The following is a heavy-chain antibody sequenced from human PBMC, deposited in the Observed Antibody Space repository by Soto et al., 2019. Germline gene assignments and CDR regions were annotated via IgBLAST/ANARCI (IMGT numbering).Heavy chain of an antibody. D-gene: IGHD6-6*01. Sequence: QLQLQESGPGLVKPSETLSLTCTVSGGSISSSSYYWGWIRQPPGKGLEWIGSIYYSGSTYYNPSLKSRVTISVDTSKNQFSLKLSSVTAADTAVYYCARLWAYSSSSNYFDYWGQGTLVTVSS. CDR1: GGSISSSSYY. CDR2: IYYSGST. J-gene: IGHJ4*02. V-gene: IGHV4-39*01. CDR3: ARLWAYSSSSNYFDY.